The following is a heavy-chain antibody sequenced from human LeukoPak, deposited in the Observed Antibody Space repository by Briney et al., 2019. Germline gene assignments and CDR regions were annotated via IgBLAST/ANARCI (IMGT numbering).Heavy chain of an antibody. V-gene: IGHV3-53*01. CDR3: ARDRYDSSGYYSDY. CDR1: GFTVSSNY. J-gene: IGHJ4*02. Sequence: GGSLRLSCAASGFTVSSNYMSWVRQAPGKGLEWVSVIYSGGSTYYADSVKGRFTISRDNSKNTLYLQMSSLRAEDTAVYYCARDRYDSSGYYSDYWGQGTLVTVSS. D-gene: IGHD3-22*01. CDR2: IYSGGST.